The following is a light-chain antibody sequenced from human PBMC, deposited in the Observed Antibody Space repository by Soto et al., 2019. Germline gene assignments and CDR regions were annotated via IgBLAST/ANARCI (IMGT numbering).Light chain of an antibody. CDR1: ELSKQY. CDR2: KDS. J-gene: IGLJ1*01. V-gene: IGLV3-25*02. CDR3: QSSDDSGDYYL. Sequence: SCELTQPASVSVSPGQTARITCSGDELSKQYAYWYQQKPGQAPVLLIYKDSERASGIPERFSGSSSGTTVTLTISGVRAEDEADYYCQSSDDSGDYYLFGTGTQVTVL.